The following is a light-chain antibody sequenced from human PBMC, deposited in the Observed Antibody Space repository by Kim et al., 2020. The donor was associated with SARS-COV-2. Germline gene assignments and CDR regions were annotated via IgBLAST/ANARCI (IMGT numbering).Light chain of an antibody. CDR1: QDVRND. V-gene: IGKV1-6*01. CDR2: AAS. J-gene: IGKJ2*01. CDR3: LQGHTYPLT. Sequence: SASVGDRVTSTCRARQDVRNDLGWYQQKPGKAPNVLIYAASSLQSGVPSRFSGSAAGTDFTLTINSLQPEDFATYYCLQGHTYPLTFGQGTKLEI.